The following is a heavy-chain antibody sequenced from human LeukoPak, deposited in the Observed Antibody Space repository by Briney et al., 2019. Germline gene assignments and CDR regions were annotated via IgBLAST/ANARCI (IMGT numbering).Heavy chain of an antibody. CDR2: LNPNSGNT. CDR1: VYTFTSHD. CDR3: ARRVGYGAFDI. D-gene: IGHD1-26*01. V-gene: IGHV1-8*03. Sequence: ASVKLSCKASVYTFTSHDINWVRHATGQGLEWRGWLNPNSGNTGYAQKFQDRVAITRNTSISTAYVELSSLRSEDAAVYYCARRVGYGAFDIWGQGTMLSVSS. J-gene: IGHJ3*02.